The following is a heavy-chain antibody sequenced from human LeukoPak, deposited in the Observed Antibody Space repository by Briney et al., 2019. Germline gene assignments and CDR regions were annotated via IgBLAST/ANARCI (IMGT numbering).Heavy chain of an antibody. D-gene: IGHD6-13*01. CDR3: ARDSKGSSWDWFDP. CDR2: IYYSGST. CDR1: GGSISSYY. J-gene: IGHJ5*02. Sequence: SETLSLTCTVSGGSISSYYWSWIRQPPGKGLEWIGYIYYSGSTNYNPSLKSRVTISVDTSKNQFSLKLSSVTAADTAVYYCARDSKGSSWDWFDPWGQGTLVTVSS. V-gene: IGHV4-59*01.